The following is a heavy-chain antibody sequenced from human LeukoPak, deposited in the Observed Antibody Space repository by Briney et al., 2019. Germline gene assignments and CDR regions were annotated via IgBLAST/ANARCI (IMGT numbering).Heavy chain of an antibody. CDR2: INPNSGGT. V-gene: IGHV1-2*02. J-gene: IGHJ4*02. CDR3: ASGYSSGWYYFDY. CDR1: GDTFTGYY. Sequence: ASVKVSCKASGDTFTGYYMHWVRQAPGQGLECMGWINPNSGGTNYAQKFKGRVTMTRDTSISTAYMELSRLRSDDTAVYYCASGYSSGWYYFDYWGQGTLVTVSS. D-gene: IGHD6-19*01.